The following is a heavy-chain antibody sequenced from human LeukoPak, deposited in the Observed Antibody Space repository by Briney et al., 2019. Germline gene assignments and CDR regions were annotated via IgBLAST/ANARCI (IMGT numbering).Heavy chain of an antibody. J-gene: IGHJ4*02. CDR3: ARVPSGGSRRNGYNRRVVTPGAPFDY. D-gene: IGHD5-24*01. CDR2: IIPILDLT. V-gene: IGHV1-69*04. CDR1: GGTLSSYP. Sequence: ASVKVSCKASGGTLSSYPVSWVRQAPGQGLELMGRIIPILDLTNYAQRFQGRVTITADTSTSTVYMELNSLRSEDTAVYYCARVPSGGSRRNGYNRRVVTPGAPFDYWGQGTLVTVSS.